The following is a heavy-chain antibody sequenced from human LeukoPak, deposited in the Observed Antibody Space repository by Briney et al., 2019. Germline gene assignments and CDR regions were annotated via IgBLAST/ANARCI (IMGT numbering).Heavy chain of an antibody. Sequence: ASMKVSCKASGHTLTSYDINWVRQATGQGLEWMGWMNSKSGNRGYAQTFQGRVTMTRDTSISTAYMELSGLTSEDTAVYYCARGRRPYGDYVAPDHWGQGTLVTVSS. CDR1: GHTLTSYD. V-gene: IGHV1-8*01. D-gene: IGHD4-17*01. CDR2: MNSKSGNR. CDR3: ARGRRPYGDYVAPDH. J-gene: IGHJ5*02.